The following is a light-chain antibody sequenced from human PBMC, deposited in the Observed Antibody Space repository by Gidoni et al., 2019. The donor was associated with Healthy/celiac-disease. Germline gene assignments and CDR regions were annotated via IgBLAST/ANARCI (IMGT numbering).Light chain of an antibody. CDR1: QSLLHSNGYNY. Sequence: IVMTQFPLSIPVTPGEPASISCRSSQSLLHSNGYNYLDWYLQKPGQSPQLLIYLCSNRASGVAVRFSGSGSGTDLTLKFSKVEAEDVGFYYRMPALQTPRTFGPGTKVDIK. V-gene: IGKV2-28*01. J-gene: IGKJ3*01. CDR3: MPALQTPRT. CDR2: LCS.